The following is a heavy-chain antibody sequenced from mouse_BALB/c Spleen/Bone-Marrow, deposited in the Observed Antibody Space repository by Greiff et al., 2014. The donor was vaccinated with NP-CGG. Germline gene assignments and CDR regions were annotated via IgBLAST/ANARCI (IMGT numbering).Heavy chain of an antibody. D-gene: IGHD4-1*01. CDR2: IYPGDGDT. J-gene: IGHJ2*01. CDR1: GYAFSSYR. CDR3: ARGGRLTGYYFDY. V-gene: IGHV1-80*01. Sequence: VQLQQSGAELVRPGSSVKISCKASGYAFSSYRMNWVKQRPGQGLEWIGQIYPGDGDTNYNGNFKDKATLTTDKSSTTAYMQLSSLTSEDSAVYFCARGGRLTGYYFDYWGQGTTLTVSS.